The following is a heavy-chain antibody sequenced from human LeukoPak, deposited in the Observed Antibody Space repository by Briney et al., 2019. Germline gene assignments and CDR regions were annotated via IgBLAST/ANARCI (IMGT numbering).Heavy chain of an antibody. CDR1: GFTFSTYW. CDR3: AREVAVVIPSSQMDY. V-gene: IGHV3-23*01. D-gene: IGHD2-15*01. Sequence: GGSLRLSCAASGFTFSTYWMHWVRQAPGKGLEWVSAISGSGGTTYNADSVKGRFTISRDNSKNTLYLQMNSLRAEDTAVYYCAREVAVVIPSSQMDYWGQGTLVTVSS. J-gene: IGHJ4*02. CDR2: ISGSGGTT.